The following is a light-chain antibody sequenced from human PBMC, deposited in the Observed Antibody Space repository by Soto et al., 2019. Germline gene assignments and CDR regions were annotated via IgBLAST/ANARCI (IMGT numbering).Light chain of an antibody. J-gene: IGLJ1*01. CDR1: SSTVGGFNV. V-gene: IGLV2-23*01. CDR2: EGI. CDR3: CSYVRATTYV. Sequence: QSVLTQPASVSGSPGQSITISCTGTSSTVGGFNVVSWYQQHPGKAPKVIIYEGIKRPSGVSNRFSGSNSGSTASLTISGLQAEDEADYYCCSYVRATTYVFGTGTKGTVL.